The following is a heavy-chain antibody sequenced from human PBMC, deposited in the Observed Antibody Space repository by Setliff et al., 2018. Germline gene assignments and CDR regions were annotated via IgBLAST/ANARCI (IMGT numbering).Heavy chain of an antibody. CDR2: INQSGNT. CDR1: GGSFSDYY. CDR3: ARGLRGGAAGPLQYYYYMDV. D-gene: IGHD2-15*01. J-gene: IGHJ6*03. Sequence: ETLSLTCTVYGGSFSDYYWGWIRQSPGERPEWIAEINQSGNTNYNPSLNSRVSVSVDTPTNQFSLKLSSVTAADTAVYYCARGLRGGAAGPLQYYYYMDVWGKGTTVTVSS. V-gene: IGHV4-34*01.